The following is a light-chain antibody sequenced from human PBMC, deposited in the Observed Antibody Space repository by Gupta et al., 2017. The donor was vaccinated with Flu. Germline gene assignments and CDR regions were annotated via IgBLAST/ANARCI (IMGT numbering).Light chain of an antibody. CDR2: DVT. V-gene: IGLV2-11*01. Sequence: QSAPTQPRSVPGSPGQSVSISCTGPSNDVGGSNRVSWYQQRPGKAPKLILYDVTERPSGVPDRFSGSKSGNTASLTISGLQADDEADYYCSSHAGRVTWVFGTGTTVTVL. CDR1: SNDVGGSNR. J-gene: IGLJ1*01. CDR3: SSHAGRVTWV.